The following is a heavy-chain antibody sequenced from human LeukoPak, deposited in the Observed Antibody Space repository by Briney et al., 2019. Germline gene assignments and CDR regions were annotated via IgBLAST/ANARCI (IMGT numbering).Heavy chain of an antibody. V-gene: IGHV3-48*03. Sequence: GGSLRLSCTASGFTFSDYEMNWVRQAPGKGLEWVSYISGSGSTIYHADSVKGRFTIFRDNGKNTLYLQMNSLRVDDTAIYYCARDRGEVGNWGQGTLVTVSS. CDR2: ISGSGSTI. J-gene: IGHJ4*02. CDR3: ARDRGEVGN. CDR1: GFTFSDYE. D-gene: IGHD1-26*01.